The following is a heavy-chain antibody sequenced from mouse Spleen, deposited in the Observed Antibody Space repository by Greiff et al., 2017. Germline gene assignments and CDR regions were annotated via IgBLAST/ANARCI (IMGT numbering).Heavy chain of an antibody. CDR3: ARATYYAMDY. V-gene: IGHV1-50*01. CDR2: IDPSDSYT. J-gene: IGHJ4*01. Sequence: QFQLQQPGAELVKPGASVKLSCKASGYTFTSYWMQWVKQRPGQGLEWIGEIDPSDSYTNYNQKFKGKATLTVDTSSSTAYMQLSSLTSEDSAVYYCARATYYAMDYWGQGTSVTVSS. D-gene: IGHD1-1*01. CDR1: GYTFTSYW.